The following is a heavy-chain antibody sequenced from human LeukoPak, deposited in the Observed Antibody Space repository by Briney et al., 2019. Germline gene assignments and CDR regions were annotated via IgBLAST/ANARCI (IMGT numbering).Heavy chain of an antibody. CDR2: ISSSSSTI. V-gene: IGHV3-48*04. CDR1: GFTFSSYN. Sequence: PGGSLRLSCAASGFTFSSYNMNWVRQAPGKGLEWVSYISSSSSTIYYADSVKGRFTISRDNAKNSLYLQMNSLRAEDTAVYYCARDSPVGAFDYWDQGTLVTVSS. J-gene: IGHJ4*02. D-gene: IGHD1-26*01. CDR3: ARDSPVGAFDY.